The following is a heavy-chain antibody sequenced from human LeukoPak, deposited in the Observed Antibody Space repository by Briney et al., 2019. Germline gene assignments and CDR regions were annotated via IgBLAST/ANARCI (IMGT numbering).Heavy chain of an antibody. D-gene: IGHD1-1*01. Sequence: ASVKVSCKASGYRFTSFAINWVRQAPGQGLEWMGWINTNTGNPTYAQGFTGRFVFSLDTSVSTAYLQIRSLKAEDTAVYYCARPTAGTTLFEGIDYWGQGTLVTVSS. V-gene: IGHV7-4-1*02. CDR3: ARPTAGTTLFEGIDY. J-gene: IGHJ4*02. CDR2: INTNTGNP. CDR1: GYRFTSFA.